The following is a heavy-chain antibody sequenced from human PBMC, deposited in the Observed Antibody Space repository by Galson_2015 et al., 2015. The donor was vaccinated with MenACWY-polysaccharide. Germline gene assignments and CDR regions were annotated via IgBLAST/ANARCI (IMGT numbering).Heavy chain of an antibody. V-gene: IGHV5-51*01. D-gene: IGHD3-9*01. J-gene: IGHJ6*03. CDR3: ARLTGPYSYYFYYMDV. CDR1: GYDFTTYW. CDR2: IYPGDSDS. Sequence: QSGAEVKKPGEFLKISCKGSGYDFTTYWIAWVRQMPGKGLEWMGIIYPGDSDSTYSPPFQGQVTFSVDKSITTAYLQWASLKASDTAIYYCARLTGPYSYYFYYMDVWGKGTTVTASS.